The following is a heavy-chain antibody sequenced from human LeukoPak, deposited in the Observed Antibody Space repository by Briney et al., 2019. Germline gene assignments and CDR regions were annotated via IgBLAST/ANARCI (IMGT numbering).Heavy chain of an antibody. V-gene: IGHV5-51*01. J-gene: IGHJ4*02. CDR3: ARQEVLYHFAY. CDR2: IYPGDSDT. Sequence: GEPLNISGKGSGYTFINYWSGWLRQIHGKGLDWLGIIYPGDSDTTYSPSFQGQVTISADKSISTAYLQWSSLKASDTAMYYCARQEVLYHFAYWGQGTLVTVSS. D-gene: IGHD2-2*02. CDR1: GYTFINYW.